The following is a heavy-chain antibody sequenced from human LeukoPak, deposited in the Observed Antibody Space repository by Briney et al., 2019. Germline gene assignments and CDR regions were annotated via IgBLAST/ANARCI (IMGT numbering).Heavy chain of an antibody. CDR1: GFTVSSNY. Sequence: GGSLRLSCAASGFTVSSNYMSWVRQAPGKGLESVSVIYSGGSTYYADSVKGRFTISRDNSKNTLYLQMNSLRAEDTAVYYCARGDLWLAPGDWGQGTLVTVSS. CDR3: ARGDLWLAPGD. J-gene: IGHJ4*02. V-gene: IGHV3-53*01. D-gene: IGHD2-21*01. CDR2: IYSGGST.